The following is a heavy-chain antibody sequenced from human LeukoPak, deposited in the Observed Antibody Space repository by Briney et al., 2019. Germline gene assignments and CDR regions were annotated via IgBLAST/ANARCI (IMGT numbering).Heavy chain of an antibody. CDR2: INPNSGGT. CDR3: ARDAGRGPNAFDI. V-gene: IGHV1-2*02. Sequence: ASVKVSCKASGYTFTGYYMHWVRQAPRQGLEWMGWINPNSGGTNYAQKFQGRVTMTRGTSISTAYMELSRLRSDDTAVYYCARDAGRGPNAFDIWGQGTMVTVSS. D-gene: IGHD3-10*01. CDR1: GYTFTGYY. J-gene: IGHJ3*02.